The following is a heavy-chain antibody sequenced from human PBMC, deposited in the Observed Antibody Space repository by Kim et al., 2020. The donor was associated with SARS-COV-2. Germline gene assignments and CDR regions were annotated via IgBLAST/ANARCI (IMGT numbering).Heavy chain of an antibody. CDR2: ISTSSTTI. Sequence: GGSLRLSCAASGITFSNFNMNWVRQAPGKGLEWVSYISTSSTTIYYADSVKGRFTISRDNDKNSLYLQMNSLRDEDTAVYYCARWQHGGPAEYFQHWGQGTRVTVPS. CDR3: ARWQHGGPAEYFQH. V-gene: IGHV3-48*02. D-gene: IGHD2-15*01. CDR1: GITFSNFN. J-gene: IGHJ1*01.